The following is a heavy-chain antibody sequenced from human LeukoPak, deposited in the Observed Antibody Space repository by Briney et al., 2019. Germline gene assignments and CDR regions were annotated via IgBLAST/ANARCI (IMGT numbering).Heavy chain of an antibody. J-gene: IGHJ4*02. Sequence: PGGSLRLSCAASGFTLSNYNMNWVRQAPGKGLEWVSSISGSSSYLFFADSVKGRFTISRDNTKNSLYLQMNGLTDEDTGVYYCARGGGSGRYGLPFDSWGQGTLVTVSS. CDR2: ISGSSSYL. CDR1: GFTLSNYN. D-gene: IGHD6-13*01. V-gene: IGHV3-21*01. CDR3: ARGGGSGRYGLPFDS.